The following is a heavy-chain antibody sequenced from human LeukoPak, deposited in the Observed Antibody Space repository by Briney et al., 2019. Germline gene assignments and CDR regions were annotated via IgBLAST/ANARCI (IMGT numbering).Heavy chain of an antibody. J-gene: IGHJ5*02. Sequence: GASVKVSCKTSGHTFINGWMHWVRQAPGQGLEWIGVINPTGTGTLYAQKFQGRVTMTRDMSTSTDYMELSSLRSEDTAVYYCARDHSVGDIAWWFDPWGQGSLVTVSS. CDR2: INPTGTGT. CDR1: GHTFINGW. CDR3: ARDHSVGDIAWWFDP. V-gene: IGHV1-46*01. D-gene: IGHD3-10*01.